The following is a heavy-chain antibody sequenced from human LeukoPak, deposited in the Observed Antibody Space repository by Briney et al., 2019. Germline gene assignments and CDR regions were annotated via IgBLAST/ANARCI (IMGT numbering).Heavy chain of an antibody. CDR3: AKGYYGSGSYGWFDY. V-gene: IGHV3-23*01. D-gene: IGHD3-10*01. CDR2: IGGSGDRT. Sequence: GGSLRLSCAASGFTFSSYAMTWVRQAPGKGLEWVSAIGGSGDRTYYADSVKGRFTISRDNSKNTLFLQMNSLRAEDTAVYYCAKGYYGSGSYGWFDYWGQGTLVTVSS. J-gene: IGHJ4*02. CDR1: GFTFSSYA.